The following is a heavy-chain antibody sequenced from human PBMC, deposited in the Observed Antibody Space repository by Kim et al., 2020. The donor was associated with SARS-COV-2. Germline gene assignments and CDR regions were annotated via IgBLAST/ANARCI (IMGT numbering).Heavy chain of an antibody. CDR1: GFTFSSYG. CDR2: ISYDGSNK. D-gene: IGHD3-3*01. CDR3: AKDFGGGAFDP. J-gene: IGHJ5*02. Sequence: GGSLRLSCAASGFTFSSYGMHWVRQAPGKGLEWVAVISYDGSNKYYADSVKGRFTISRDNSKNTLYLQMNSLRAEDTAVYYCAKDFGGGAFDPWGQGTLVTVSS. V-gene: IGHV3-30*18.